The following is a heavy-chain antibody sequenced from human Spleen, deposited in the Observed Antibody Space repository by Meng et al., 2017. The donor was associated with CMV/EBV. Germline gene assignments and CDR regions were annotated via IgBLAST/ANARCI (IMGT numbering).Heavy chain of an antibody. CDR2: INSDGSST. J-gene: IGHJ6*02. CDR3: ARKQGGRYGTDV. Sequence: GESLKISCAASGFTFSSYWMHWVRQAPGKGLVWVSRINSDGSSTSYADSVKDRFTISRDNAKNTLYLQMNTLRAEDTAVYYCARKQGGRYGTDVWGQGTTVTVSS. CDR1: GFTFSSYW. V-gene: IGHV3-74*01. D-gene: IGHD2-15*01.